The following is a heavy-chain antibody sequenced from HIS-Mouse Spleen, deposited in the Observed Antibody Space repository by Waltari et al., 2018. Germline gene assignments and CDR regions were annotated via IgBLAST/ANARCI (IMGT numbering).Heavy chain of an antibody. CDR3: AREEAVEATTVHNWFDP. V-gene: IGHV4-34*01. CDR1: GGSFSGYY. D-gene: IGHD1-26*01. Sequence: QVQLQQWGAGLLKPSETLSPTCAVYGGSFSGYYCSWIRPPPGKGLEWIGEINHSGSTNYNPSLKSRVTISVDTSKNQFSLKLSSVTAADTAVYYCAREEAVEATTVHNWFDPWGQGTLVTVSS. CDR2: INHSGST. J-gene: IGHJ5*02.